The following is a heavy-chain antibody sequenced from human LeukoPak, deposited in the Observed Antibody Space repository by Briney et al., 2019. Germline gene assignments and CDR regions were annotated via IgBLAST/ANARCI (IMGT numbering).Heavy chain of an antibody. J-gene: IGHJ4*02. D-gene: IGHD4-17*01. Sequence: PGGSLRLSCAASGFTFNNYAVSWVRQAPGKGLEWISAISGSGGSIYYADSVKGRFTISRDNSKNTLYLHTNSLRAEDTAVYYCAKNGDPGYWGQGTLVTVSS. CDR2: ISGSGGSI. V-gene: IGHV3-23*01. CDR3: AKNGDPGY. CDR1: GFTFNNYA.